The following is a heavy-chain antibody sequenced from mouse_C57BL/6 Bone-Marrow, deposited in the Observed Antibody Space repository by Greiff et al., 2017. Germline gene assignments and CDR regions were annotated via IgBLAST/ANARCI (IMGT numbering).Heavy chain of an antibody. D-gene: IGHD2-3*01. Sequence: VQLQQSGAELARPGASVKMSCKASGYTFTSYTMHWVKQRPGQGLEWIGDINPSSGYTKYNQKFKDKATLSEDKSSSTAYMQLSSLTSEDSAVYYDERRFRYDGYQWVFDYWGQGTTLTVSS. J-gene: IGHJ2*01. V-gene: IGHV1-4*01. CDR1: GYTFTSYT. CDR3: ERRFRYDGYQWVFDY. CDR2: INPSSGYT.